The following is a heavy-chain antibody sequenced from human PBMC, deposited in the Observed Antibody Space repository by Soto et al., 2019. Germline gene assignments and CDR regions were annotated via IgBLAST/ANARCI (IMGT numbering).Heavy chain of an antibody. J-gene: IGHJ4*02. Sequence: ASVKVSCKASGYTFSRYAVHWVRQAPGQRLEWMGWINAGNGNTKYSQKFQGRVTITRDTSASTTYMDLSSLRSEETAVYYCATSYYDILTGYSLNPFDYWGQGTLGTVSS. V-gene: IGHV1-3*01. D-gene: IGHD3-9*01. CDR2: INAGNGNT. CDR3: ATSYYDILTGYSLNPFDY. CDR1: GYTFSRYA.